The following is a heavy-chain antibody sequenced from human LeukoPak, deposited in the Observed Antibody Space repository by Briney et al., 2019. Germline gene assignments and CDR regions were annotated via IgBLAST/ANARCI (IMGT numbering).Heavy chain of an antibody. Sequence: GSLRLSCAASGFTFNDFARTWVRQAPGKGLEWVSTIADAGTYYADSVKGRFIISRDNSKNMLYLQLNSLRADDTAMYYCARNLGPFDVRGHGTMVTVSS. D-gene: IGHD3-16*01. J-gene: IGHJ3*01. V-gene: IGHV3-23*01. CDR2: IADAGT. CDR1: GFTFNDFA. CDR3: ARNLGPFDV.